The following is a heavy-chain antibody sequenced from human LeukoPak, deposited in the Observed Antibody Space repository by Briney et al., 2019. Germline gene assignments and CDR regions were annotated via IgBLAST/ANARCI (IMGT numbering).Heavy chain of an antibody. CDR2: ISWNSGSI. J-gene: IGHJ6*02. Sequence: GRSLRLSCAASGFTLDDYAMHWVRQAPGKGLEWVSGISWNSGSIGYADSVKGRFTISRDNAKNSLYLQMNSLRAEDTALYYCAKDLTRGGYYYYGMDVWGQGTTVTVS. V-gene: IGHV3-9*01. CDR3: AKDLTRGGYYYYGMDV. CDR1: GFTLDDYA. D-gene: IGHD3-9*01.